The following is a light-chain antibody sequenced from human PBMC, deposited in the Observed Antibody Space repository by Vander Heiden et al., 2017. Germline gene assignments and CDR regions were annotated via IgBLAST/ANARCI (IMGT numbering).Light chain of an antibody. CDR3: QQYKDYPLK. CDR1: EDIMND. CDR2: GAS. Sequence: DIQLTQSPSSLSASIGDRVTITCRASEDIMNDLAWCQQRPGKAPRSLISGASTLQSGVPSKFSGSGFGTEFTLTISNLQPEDFATYYCQQYKDYPLKFGDGTTVEI. J-gene: IGKJ4*01. V-gene: IGKV1-16*02.